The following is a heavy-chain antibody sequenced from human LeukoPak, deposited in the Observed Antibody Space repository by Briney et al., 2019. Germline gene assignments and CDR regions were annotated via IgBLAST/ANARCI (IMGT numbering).Heavy chain of an antibody. CDR2: ISYDGSNK. CDR3: ARDSVSGYYEH. V-gene: IGHV3-30*04. CDR1: GFTLSSYA. J-gene: IGHJ1*01. Sequence: GGSLRLSCAASGFTLSSYAMHWVRQAPGKGLEWVAVISYDGSNKYYADSVKGRFTISRDNSKNTLYLQMNSLRAEDTAVYYCARDSVSGYYEHWGQGTLVTVSS. D-gene: IGHD3-22*01.